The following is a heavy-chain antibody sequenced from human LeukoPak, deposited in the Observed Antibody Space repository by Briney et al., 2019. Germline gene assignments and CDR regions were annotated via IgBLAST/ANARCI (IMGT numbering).Heavy chain of an antibody. CDR3: AIYSDTYYFDH. J-gene: IGHJ4*02. CDR2: IYPGDSDT. D-gene: IGHD1-26*01. Sequence: GESLKISWKGSGYSFTSSWIGWVRQMPGKGLEWMGIIYPGDSDTRYSPSCQGQVTISADKSLSTAYLQWSSLKASDSAMYYCAIYSDTYYFDHWGQGTLVTVSS. V-gene: IGHV5-51*01. CDR1: GYSFTSSW.